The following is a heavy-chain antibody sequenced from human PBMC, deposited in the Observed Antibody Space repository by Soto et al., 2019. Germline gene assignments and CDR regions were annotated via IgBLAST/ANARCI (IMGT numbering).Heavy chain of an antibody. J-gene: IGHJ4*02. CDR3: ARDKIPDILTCYYDKY. CDR1: GFTVSSNY. Sequence: EVQLVESGGGLVQPGGSLRLSCAASGFTVSSNYLSWVRQAPGKGLEWVSVIYSGGSTYYADSGKGRFTISRDNSKNTLYLQMNSLRAEDTAVYYCARDKIPDILTCYYDKYWGQGTLVTVSS. V-gene: IGHV3-66*01. D-gene: IGHD3-9*01. CDR2: IYSGGST.